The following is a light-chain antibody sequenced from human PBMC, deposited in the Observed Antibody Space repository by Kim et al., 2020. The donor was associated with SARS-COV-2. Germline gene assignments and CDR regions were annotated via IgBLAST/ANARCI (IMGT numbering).Light chain of an antibody. Sequence: GQSVTLSCTGTSRDVGGYNYVSWYQQHPGKAPKLMIYDVSKRPSGVPDRFSGSKSGNTASLTISGLQAEDEADYYCCSYAGSYTYVFGTGTKVTVL. V-gene: IGLV2-11*01. CDR1: SRDVGGYNY. CDR2: DVS. CDR3: CSYAGSYTYV. J-gene: IGLJ1*01.